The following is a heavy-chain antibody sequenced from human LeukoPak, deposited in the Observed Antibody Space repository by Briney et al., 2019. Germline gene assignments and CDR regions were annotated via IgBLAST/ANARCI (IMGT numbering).Heavy chain of an antibody. CDR2: ISGSGGST. Sequence: QPWGVLRLSCAASGFTFSSYGMSWVRQAPGKGLEWVSAISGSGGSTYYADSVKGRFTISRDNSKNTLYLQMNSLRAEDTAVYYCAKDHSSRNNWNYGEVDVWGKGTTVTVSS. CDR3: AKDHSSRNNWNYGEVDV. CDR1: GFTFSSYG. V-gene: IGHV3-23*01. J-gene: IGHJ6*04. D-gene: IGHD1-7*01.